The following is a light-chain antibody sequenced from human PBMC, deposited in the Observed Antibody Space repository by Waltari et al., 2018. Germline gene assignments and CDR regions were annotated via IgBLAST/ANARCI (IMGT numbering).Light chain of an antibody. CDR2: DAS. CDR1: KDISNY. V-gene: IGKV1-33*01. Sequence: DIQMTQSPSSLSASVGDRVTITCQASKDISNYLNWYQQKPGKAPKLLIYDASNLETGVPSRFSGSGSGTDFTFTISSLQPEDIATYYCQQYNSYVHFGQGTKLEIK. J-gene: IGKJ2*01. CDR3: QQYNSYVH.